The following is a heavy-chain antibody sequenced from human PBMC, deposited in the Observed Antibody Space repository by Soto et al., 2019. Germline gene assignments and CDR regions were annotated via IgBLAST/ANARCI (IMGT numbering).Heavy chain of an antibody. CDR3: ARGNVRGGCLDY. J-gene: IGHJ4*02. D-gene: IGHD3-10*01. CDR2: FNGGNGNI. CDR1: GYTFSTYA. V-gene: IGHV1-3*05. Sequence: QVQLVQSGAEERKPGASVKVSCKASGYTFSTYAMHWVPRAPGQSLEWMGWFNGGNGNIKYSQKFEGRVTITTDTAASTAYMELNMLRSEDTAVYYCARGNVRGGCLDYWGQGTLVSVSS.